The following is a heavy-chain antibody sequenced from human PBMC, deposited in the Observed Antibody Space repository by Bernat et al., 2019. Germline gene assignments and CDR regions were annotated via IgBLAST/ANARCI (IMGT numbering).Heavy chain of an antibody. CDR2: IYHSGGT. CDR1: GGSISSDYYS. J-gene: IGHJ3*02. Sequence: QLQLQESGSGLVKPSQTLSLTCTVSGGSISSDYYSWNWIRQPPGQGLEWIGYIYHSGGTYYSPSLKSRVIISIDRSTNQFSLKLTSVTAADTAVYYCARGMCSGGSCGYPVDFFDIWGQGTMVTVSS. V-gene: IGHV4-30-2*01. CDR3: ARGMCSGGSCGYPVDFFDI. D-gene: IGHD2-15*01.